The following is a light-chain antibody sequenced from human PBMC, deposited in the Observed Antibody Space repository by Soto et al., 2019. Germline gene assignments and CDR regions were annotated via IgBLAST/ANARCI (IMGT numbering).Light chain of an antibody. Sequence: QSVLTQPPSVSGAPGQRVTISCTGSSSNIGSGYDVHWYQQLPGTAPKLLIYGNSNRPSGVPDRFSGSKSGTSGSLAITGLQAEDEADYYCQSYDSSLSALVVFGGGTKVTVL. V-gene: IGLV1-40*01. CDR3: QSYDSSLSALVV. CDR2: GNS. CDR1: SSNIGSGYD. J-gene: IGLJ2*01.